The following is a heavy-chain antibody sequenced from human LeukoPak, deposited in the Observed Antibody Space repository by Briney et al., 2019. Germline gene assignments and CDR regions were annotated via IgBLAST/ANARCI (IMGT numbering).Heavy chain of an antibody. Sequence: ASVKVSCKASGYTFTGYYMHWVRQAPGQGLEWMGWINPNSGGTNYAQKFQGRVTMTRDTSISTAYMELSRLRSDDTAVYYCARDSIVSLPYYCGSGERVAFDIWGQGTMVTVSS. CDR3: ARDSIVSLPYYCGSGERVAFDI. J-gene: IGHJ3*02. CDR1: GYTFTGYY. CDR2: INPNSGGT. D-gene: IGHD3-10*01. V-gene: IGHV1-2*02.